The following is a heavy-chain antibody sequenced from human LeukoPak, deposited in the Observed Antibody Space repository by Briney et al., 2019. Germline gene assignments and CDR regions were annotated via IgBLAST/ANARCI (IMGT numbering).Heavy chain of an antibody. CDR2: ISSSSSYI. V-gene: IGHV3-21*05. J-gene: IGHJ4*02. Sequence: GGSLRLSCSASGFTFSSYSMNWVRQAPGKGLEWVSYISSSSSYIYYADSVKGRFTISRDNAKNSLYLQMNSLRAEDTAVYYCARAGVAVAGDYWGQGTLVTVSS. CDR3: ARAGVAVAGDY. D-gene: IGHD6-19*01. CDR1: GFTFSSYS.